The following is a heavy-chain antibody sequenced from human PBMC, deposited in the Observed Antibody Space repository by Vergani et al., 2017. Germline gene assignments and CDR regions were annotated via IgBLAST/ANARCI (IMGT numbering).Heavy chain of an antibody. V-gene: IGHV3-21*01. Sequence: EVQLVESGGGLVKPGGSLRLSCAASGFTFSSYSMNWVRQAPGKGLEWVSSISSSSSYIYYADSVKGRFTISRDNAKNSLYLQMNSLRAEDTAVYYCARLKIVVVPLPNYYYMDVWDKGTTVTVSS. J-gene: IGHJ6*03. D-gene: IGHD2-2*01. CDR1: GFTFSSYS. CDR3: ARLKIVVVPLPNYYYMDV. CDR2: ISSSSSYI.